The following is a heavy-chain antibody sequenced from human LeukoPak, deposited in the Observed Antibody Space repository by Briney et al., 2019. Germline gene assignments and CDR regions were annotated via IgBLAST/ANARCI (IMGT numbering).Heavy chain of an antibody. D-gene: IGHD3-9*01. CDR3: ARQGYDILTGYIDAFDI. Sequence: SKTLSLTCTVSGDSISSRFWSWIRQPPGKGLEWIGYIHYSGTTNYNPSLKSRVTISVDTSKNQFSLKLSSVTAADTAVYYCARQGYDILTGYIDAFDIWGQGTMVTVSS. CDR1: GDSISSRF. J-gene: IGHJ3*02. V-gene: IGHV4-59*11. CDR2: IHYSGTT.